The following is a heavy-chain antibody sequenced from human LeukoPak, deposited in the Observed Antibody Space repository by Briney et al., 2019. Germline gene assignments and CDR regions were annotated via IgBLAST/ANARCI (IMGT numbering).Heavy chain of an antibody. J-gene: IGHJ6*02. CDR1: GYTLTELS. CDR3: AKGIYYYDSGYYYGMDV. CDR2: FDPEDGEI. V-gene: IGHV1-24*01. D-gene: IGHD3-22*01. Sequence: GSVKVSCKVFGYTLTELSMHWVRQAPGKGLEWMGGFDPEDGEIIYAQKFQGRVTMTEDTSTDTAYMELSSLRSEDTAVYYCAKGIYYYDSGYYYGMDVWGQGTMVTVSS.